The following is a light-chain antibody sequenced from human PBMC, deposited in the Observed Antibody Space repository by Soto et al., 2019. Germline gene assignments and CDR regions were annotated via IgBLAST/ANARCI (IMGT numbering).Light chain of an antibody. J-gene: IGKJ2*01. CDR1: QSISIW. V-gene: IGKV1-5*03. CDR3: QQYYSYPYT. Sequence: DIQMTQSPSTLSASVGDRVTITCRASQSISIWLAWYQHKPGKGPKLLISMASRLEGGVPSKFSGSRSGTEFTLSIHSLQPEDFATYYCQQYYSYPYTFGHGTKLEIK. CDR2: MAS.